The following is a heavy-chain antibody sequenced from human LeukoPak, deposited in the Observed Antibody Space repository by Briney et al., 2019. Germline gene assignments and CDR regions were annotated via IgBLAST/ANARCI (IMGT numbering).Heavy chain of an antibody. Sequence: GASVKVSRKASGYTFSGYYIHWVRQAPGRGLEWASWINPSNGDTNYAQKFQGRVTMTRDTSISTAYMELTRLISDDTAVYYCARVGSSGWYVHPTLDYWGQGTLVTVSS. CDR3: ARVGSSGWYVHPTLDY. D-gene: IGHD6-19*01. CDR1: GYTFSGYY. CDR2: INPSNGDT. J-gene: IGHJ4*02. V-gene: IGHV1-2*02.